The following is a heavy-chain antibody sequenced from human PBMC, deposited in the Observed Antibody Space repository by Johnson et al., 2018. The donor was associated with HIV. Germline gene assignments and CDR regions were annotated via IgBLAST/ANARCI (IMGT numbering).Heavy chain of an antibody. V-gene: IGHV3-30*02. CDR2: IRYDGSNK. J-gene: IGHJ3*02. CDR1: GFTFSSYA. CDR3: AKDWSRTVGATLGPGAFDI. D-gene: IGHD1-26*01. Sequence: QVLLVESGGGLVQPGGSLRLSCAASGFTFSSYAMSWVRQAPGKGLEWVAFIRYDGSNKYFADSVKGRFTISRDNSKNTLYLQMNSLRAEDTAVYYCAKDWSRTVGATLGPGAFDIWGQGTMVTVSS.